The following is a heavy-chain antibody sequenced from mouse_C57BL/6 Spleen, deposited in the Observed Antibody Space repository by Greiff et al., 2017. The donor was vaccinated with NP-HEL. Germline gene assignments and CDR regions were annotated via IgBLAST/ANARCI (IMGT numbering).Heavy chain of an antibody. CDR1: GYTFTGYY. V-gene: IGHV7-3*01. D-gene: IGHD2-5*01. J-gene: IGHJ1*03. CDR2: IRHTANGYTS. CDR3: ARCIPPPNSNWYFDV. Sequence: EVKLMEPGGGLVQPGGSLSLSCAASGYTFTGYYMRWVRQPPGQALEWLGFIRHTANGYTSEYSASVKGRFTISREYYSSILYLLMNGRRADDGATYYCARCIPPPNSNWYFDVWGTGTTVTVSS.